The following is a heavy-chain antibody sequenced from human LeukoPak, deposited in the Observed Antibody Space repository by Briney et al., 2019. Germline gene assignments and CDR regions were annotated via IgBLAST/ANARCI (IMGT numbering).Heavy chain of an antibody. Sequence: PSETLSLTCAVYGGSFSGYYWSWIHQPPGKGLEWIGEINHSGSTNYNPSLKSRVTISVDTSKNQFSLKLSSVTAADTAVYYRARSSARRLDYWGQGTLVTVSS. CDR3: ARSSARRLDY. D-gene: IGHD6-6*01. CDR2: INHSGST. CDR1: GGSFSGYY. V-gene: IGHV4-34*01. J-gene: IGHJ4*02.